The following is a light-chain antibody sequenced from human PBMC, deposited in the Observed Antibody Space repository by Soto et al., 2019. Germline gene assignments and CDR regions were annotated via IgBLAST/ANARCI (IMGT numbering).Light chain of an antibody. Sequence: EIVMTHSPGTLSFSPWERATLSCSSSQSVSSRLAWYQQKPGQAPRLLISGASSRATGIPDRFSGSGSGTDYTLTISRLEPEDFALYYCQHYVERSPINFGQGTRLEIK. CDR1: QSVSSR. J-gene: IGKJ5*01. CDR2: GAS. CDR3: QHYVERSPIN. V-gene: IGKV3-20*01.